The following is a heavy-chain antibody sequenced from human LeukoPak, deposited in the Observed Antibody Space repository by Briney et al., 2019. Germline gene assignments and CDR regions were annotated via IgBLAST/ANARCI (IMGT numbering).Heavy chain of an antibody. CDR3: ARITMVRGVRDGCYDH. CDR1: GYTFTCYY. D-gene: IGHD3-10*01. Sequence: GASVKVSCKASGYTFTCYYMHWVRQAPGQGLEWMGWINPNSGGTNYAQKFQGRVTMTRDTSISTAYTELSRLRSDDTAVYYCARITMVRGVRDGCYDHWGQGTLVTVSS. CDR2: INPNSGGT. J-gene: IGHJ5*02. V-gene: IGHV1-2*02.